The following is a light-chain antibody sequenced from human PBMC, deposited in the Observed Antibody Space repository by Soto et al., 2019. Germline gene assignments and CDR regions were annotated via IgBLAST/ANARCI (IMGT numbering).Light chain of an antibody. CDR3: QQYVGSPAFT. CDR1: QSVSSNY. V-gene: IGKV3-20*01. CDR2: GAS. J-gene: IGKJ4*01. Sequence: EIVLTQSPGTLSLSPGERATLSCRASQSVSSNYLAWYQQKPGQAPRLLIYGASSRATGIPDRFSGSGSRTDFSLTISRLEPEDFAVYYCQQYVGSPAFTFGGGTKVEIK.